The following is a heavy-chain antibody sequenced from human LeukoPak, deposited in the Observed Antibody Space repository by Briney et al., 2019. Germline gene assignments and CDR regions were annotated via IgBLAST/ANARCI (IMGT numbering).Heavy chain of an antibody. D-gene: IGHD5-18*01. J-gene: IGHJ4*02. CDR1: GGSMTTHH. CDR2: VFDSGRT. V-gene: IGHV4-59*11. Sequence: SETLSLTCTVPGGSMTTHHWNWIRQTPGKGLEWIGYVFDSGRTKENPSLKSRVTLSADTTKNQLSLRLSSVTAADTAVYYCTTIKRGNIFGYFDFWGQGILVTVSS. CDR3: TTIKRGNIFGYFDF.